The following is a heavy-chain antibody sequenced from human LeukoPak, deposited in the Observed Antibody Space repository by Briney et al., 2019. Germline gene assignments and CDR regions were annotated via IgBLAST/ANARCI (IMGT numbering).Heavy chain of an antibody. V-gene: IGHV3-48*01. CDR2: IYTSGSPI. CDR1: GFTFSSYS. CDR3: ARGPPLFDP. Sequence: GGSLRLSCAMYGFTFSSYSMNWVRQAPGKGLEWVSYIYTSGSPIYYADSVNGRFTISRDNAKNSLYLQMNSLRADDTAVYYCARGPPLFDPLGQGALVTVSS. J-gene: IGHJ5*02.